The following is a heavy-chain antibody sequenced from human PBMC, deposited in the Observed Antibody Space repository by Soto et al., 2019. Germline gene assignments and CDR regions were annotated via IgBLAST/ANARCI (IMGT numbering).Heavy chain of an antibody. J-gene: IGHJ3*02. CDR1: GLSVSSNY. CDR3: ARLSPGGVAFDI. Sequence: CSMRLSCAASGLSVSSNYMSWVRQAPGKGLEWVSVIYSGGSTYYADSVKGRFTISRDNSKNTLYLQMNSLRAEDTAVYYCARLSPGGVAFDIWGQGTMVTVSS. D-gene: IGHD6-25*01. V-gene: IGHV3-53*01. CDR2: IYSGGST.